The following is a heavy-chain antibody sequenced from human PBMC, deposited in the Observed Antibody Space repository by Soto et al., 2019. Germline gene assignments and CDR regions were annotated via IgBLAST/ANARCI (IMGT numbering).Heavy chain of an antibody. CDR2: ITDTGGDT. CDR3: AKVYRGAAAGTGYYYYYGMDV. V-gene: IGHV3-23*01. J-gene: IGHJ6*02. CDR1: GITFGSRA. Sequence: GSLRLSCVASGITFGSRAMSWVRQVPGEGLEWVSSITDTGGDTKYADSVKGRFTISRDNSKNTLYLQMNSLRAEDTAVYYCAKVYRGAAAGTGYYYYYGMDVWGQGTTVTVSS. D-gene: IGHD6-13*01.